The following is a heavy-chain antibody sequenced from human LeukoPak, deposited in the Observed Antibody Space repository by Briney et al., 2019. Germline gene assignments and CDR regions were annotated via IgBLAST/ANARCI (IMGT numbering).Heavy chain of an antibody. CDR1: GGSISSYY. CDR2: IYYSGNT. J-gene: IGHJ3*02. CDR3: ARQPPATAAFDI. D-gene: IGHD1-14*01. V-gene: IGHV4-59*08. Sequence: SETLSLTCAVSGGSISSYYWSWIRQPPGKGLEWIAYIYYSGNTNYNPSFKGRVTISVDTSKNQFSLKLSSLAAADTAIYHCARQPPATAAFDIWGQGTMVTVSS.